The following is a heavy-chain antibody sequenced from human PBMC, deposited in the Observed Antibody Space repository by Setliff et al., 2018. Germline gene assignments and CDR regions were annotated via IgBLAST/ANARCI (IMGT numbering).Heavy chain of an antibody. Sequence: PSETLSLTCTVSGDSISDASIMAWIRQPPGKGLEFIGYVFYNGAAKYDPSLKSRVTMSVDTSKTQFSLKLNSMTTADTVVYYCARGGTYRYFDYWGQGALVTVSS. V-gene: IGHV4-59*01. CDR1: GDSISDAS. CDR2: VFYNGAA. CDR3: ARGGTYRYFDY. J-gene: IGHJ4*02.